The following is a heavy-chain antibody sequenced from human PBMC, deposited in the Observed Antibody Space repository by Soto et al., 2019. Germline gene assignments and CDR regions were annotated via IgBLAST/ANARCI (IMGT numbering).Heavy chain of an antibody. J-gene: IGHJ4*02. CDR3: ARGSAYDPSAFVY. D-gene: IGHD3-3*01. CDR2: IYSADGT. Sequence: EVQLVESGGGLIQPGGSLRLSCAASGFTISSIYMSWVRQAPGKGLEWVSVIYSADGTYFADSVKGRFTTSRDNSKNTLYLQMNSLRAEDTAVYYCARGSAYDPSAFVYWGQGTLLTVSS. CDR1: GFTISSIY. V-gene: IGHV3-53*01.